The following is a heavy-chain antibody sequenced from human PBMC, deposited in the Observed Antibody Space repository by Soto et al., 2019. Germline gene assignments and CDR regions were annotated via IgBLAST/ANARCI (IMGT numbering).Heavy chain of an antibody. CDR2: INSDGSST. Sequence: EVQLVESGGGLVQPGGSLRLSCAASGFTFSSYWMHWVRQAPGKGLVWVSRINSDGSSTSYADSVKGRFTISRDNAKNTLYLQMNSLRAEDTAVYYCARDLVGTTDYYYYYGMDVWGPGTTVTVSS. J-gene: IGHJ6*02. D-gene: IGHD1-1*01. CDR3: ARDLVGTTDYYYYYGMDV. V-gene: IGHV3-74*01. CDR1: GFTFSSYW.